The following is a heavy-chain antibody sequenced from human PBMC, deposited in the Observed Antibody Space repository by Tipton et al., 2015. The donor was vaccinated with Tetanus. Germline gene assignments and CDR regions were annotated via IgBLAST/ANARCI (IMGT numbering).Heavy chain of an antibody. CDR1: GDSGSRHY. V-gene: IGHV4-59*02. CDR3: AGGLIDDFLGSRIYFDS. D-gene: IGHD2-8*01. Sequence: TLSLTCSVSGDSGSRHYWSWIRQPPGKALEWIGDIFYSGNSISNPSFRSRVTMSVDTSRTLFSLTLIAVTAADTAVYFCAGGLIDDFLGSRIYFDSWGPGTLVPVSS. J-gene: IGHJ4*02. CDR2: IFYSGNS.